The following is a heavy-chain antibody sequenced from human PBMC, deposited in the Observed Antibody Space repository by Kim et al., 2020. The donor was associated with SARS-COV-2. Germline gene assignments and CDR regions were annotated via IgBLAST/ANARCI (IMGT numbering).Heavy chain of an antibody. J-gene: IGHJ5*02. CDR3: VRDRWGGSFEP. D-gene: IGHD3-16*01. V-gene: IGHV3-48*02. Sequence: GGSLRLSCVTSGFTFSDYDMNWVRQAPGKGLEWLSFITKNSGTIYYEESVMGRSTISRDNAKNSLYLHMDRLRDEDTAVYYCVRDRWGGSFEPWGQGNL. CDR1: GFTFSDYD. CDR2: ITKNSGTI.